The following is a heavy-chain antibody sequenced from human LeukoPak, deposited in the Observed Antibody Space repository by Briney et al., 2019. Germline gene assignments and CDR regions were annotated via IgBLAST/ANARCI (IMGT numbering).Heavy chain of an antibody. Sequence: GGSLRLSCAASGFTFSSYAMHWVRQAPGKGLEWVAVISYDGSNKYYADSVKGRFTISRDNSKNTLYLQMNSLRAEDTAVYYCARGKTSQNIVTRKTYNWFDPWGQGTLVTVSS. CDR1: GFTFSSYA. CDR3: ARGKTSQNIVTRKTYNWFDP. D-gene: IGHD2/OR15-2a*01. V-gene: IGHV3-30*04. CDR2: ISYDGSNK. J-gene: IGHJ5*02.